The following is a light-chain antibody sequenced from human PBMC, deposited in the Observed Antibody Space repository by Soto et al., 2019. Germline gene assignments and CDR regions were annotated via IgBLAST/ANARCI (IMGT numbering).Light chain of an antibody. CDR3: QQFSSYPLT. Sequence: EIVLTQSPGTLSLSPGERVTLSCRASQSLSSGYLAWYQQKFGQAPRLLIYGASSRATGIQDRFSGGGSGTDFTLTIRRLEPEDFAVYYCQQFSSYPLTFGGGTKVDIK. CDR1: QSLSSGY. V-gene: IGKV3-20*01. J-gene: IGKJ4*01. CDR2: GAS.